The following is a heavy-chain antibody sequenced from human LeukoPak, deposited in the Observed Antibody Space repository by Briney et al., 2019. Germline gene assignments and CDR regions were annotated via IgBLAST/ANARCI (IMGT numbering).Heavy chain of an antibody. J-gene: IGHJ6*02. Sequence: ASVRVSCKTYGYSFTNYAISWVRQAPGQGLEWMGWISTYNRDTNYAQRLQGRITIITDTSTSTAYMELRSLRSDDTAVYYCARDSGYYDILTGYYNYYGMDVWGQGTTVTVSS. CDR2: ISTYNRDT. CDR3: ARDSGYYDILTGYYNYYGMDV. CDR1: GYSFTNYA. V-gene: IGHV1-18*01. D-gene: IGHD3-9*01.